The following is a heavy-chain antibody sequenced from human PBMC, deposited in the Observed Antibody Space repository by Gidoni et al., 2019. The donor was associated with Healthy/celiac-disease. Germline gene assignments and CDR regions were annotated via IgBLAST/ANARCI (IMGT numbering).Heavy chain of an antibody. J-gene: IGHJ4*02. CDR3: ARVDYGDTIDY. CDR2: IKQDGSEK. CDR1: GFTFSSYW. D-gene: IGHD4-17*01. Sequence: EGQLVESGGGLVQPGGSLRISCAASGFTFSSYWMSWVRQAPGKGLEWVANIKQDGSEKYYVDSVKGRFTISRDNAKNSLYLQMNSLRAEDTAVYYCARVDYGDTIDYWGQGTLVTVSS. V-gene: IGHV3-7*03.